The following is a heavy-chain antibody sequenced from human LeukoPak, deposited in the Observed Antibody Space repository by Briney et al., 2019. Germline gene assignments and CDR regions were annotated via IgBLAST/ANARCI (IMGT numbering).Heavy chain of an antibody. CDR3: ARAGSGWYD. CDR2: SRNKANTYTT. J-gene: IGHJ4*02. V-gene: IGHV3-72*01. Sequence: GGSLRLPCAASGFTFSDHYMDWVRQTPGKGLEWVGRSRNKANTYTTDYAASVKGRFAISRDDSRTSLYLQMNSLKSEDTAVYYCARAGSGWYDWGPGTLVTVSS. D-gene: IGHD6-19*01. CDR1: GFTFSDHY.